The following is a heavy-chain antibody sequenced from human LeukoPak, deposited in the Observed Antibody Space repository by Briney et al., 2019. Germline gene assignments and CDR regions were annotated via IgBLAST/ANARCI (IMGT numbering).Heavy chain of an antibody. J-gene: IGHJ5*02. Sequence: PSDTLSLTCAVYGGSFSGYYWSWIRKPPGKGLEWIGEINHSGSTNYNRSLMSRVTISVAMSKNMFSLKLSSVTAADTAVYYCVAVIAAAGQGGNNWFDPWGQGTLVTVSS. D-gene: IGHD6-13*01. CDR1: GGSFSGYY. V-gene: IGHV4-34*01. CDR2: INHSGST. CDR3: VAVIAAAGQGGNNWFDP.